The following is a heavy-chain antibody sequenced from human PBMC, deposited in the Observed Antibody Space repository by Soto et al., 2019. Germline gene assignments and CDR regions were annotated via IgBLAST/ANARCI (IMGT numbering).Heavy chain of an antibody. J-gene: IGHJ5*02. D-gene: IGHD1-26*01. CDR3: AREEGLLNWCDP. CDR2: ISSSSSTI. V-gene: IGHV3-48*01. Sequence: EVQLVESGGGLVQPGGSLRLSCAASGFTFSSYSMNWVRQAPGKGLEWGSYISSSSSTIYYADSVKGRFTISRDNAKNSRYRQMNSLTAEDTAVYYCAREEGLLNWCDPWCQGTLVTVSS. CDR1: GFTFSSYS.